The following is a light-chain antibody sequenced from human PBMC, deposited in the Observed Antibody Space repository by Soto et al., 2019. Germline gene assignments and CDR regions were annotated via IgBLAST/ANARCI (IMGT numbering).Light chain of an antibody. CDR2: GNN. Sequence: QSVLTQPPSVSGAPGQRVTISCTGSSSNIGAGYDVHWYQQLPGTAPKLLIYGNNNRPSGVPDRFSGSKSGTSASLAITGLQDEDEDDYSCLSYDISLSGSRVFGGGTKLTVL. CDR3: LSYDISLSGSRV. V-gene: IGLV1-40*01. J-gene: IGLJ2*01. CDR1: SSNIGAGYD.